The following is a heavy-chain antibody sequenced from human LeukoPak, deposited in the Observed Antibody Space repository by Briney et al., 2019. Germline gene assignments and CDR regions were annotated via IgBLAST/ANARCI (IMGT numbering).Heavy chain of an antibody. Sequence: PSETLSLTCTVSGGSISSYYWSWIRQPPGKGLEWIGYIYYSGSTNYNPSLKSRVTISVDTSKNQFSLKLSSVTAADTAVYYCARDPNDGSGYFYYLDYWGQGTLVTVSS. D-gene: IGHD3-22*01. CDR1: GGSISSYY. CDR2: IYYSGST. J-gene: IGHJ4*02. V-gene: IGHV4-59*01. CDR3: ARDPNDGSGYFYYLDY.